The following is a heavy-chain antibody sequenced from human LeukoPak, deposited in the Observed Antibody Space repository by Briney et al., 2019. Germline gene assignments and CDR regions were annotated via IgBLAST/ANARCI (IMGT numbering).Heavy chain of an antibody. CDR2: IYHSGST. J-gene: IGHJ4*02. CDR1: GGSISSSTYY. CDR3: ARVVTYYYDSSGYYLAYFDY. D-gene: IGHD3-22*01. V-gene: IGHV4-39*07. Sequence: SETLSLTCTVSGGSISSSTYYWGWIRQPPGKGLEWIGEIYHSGSTNYNPSLKSRVTISVDKSKNQFSLKLSSVTAADTAVYYCARVVTYYYDSSGYYLAYFDYWGQGTLVTVSS.